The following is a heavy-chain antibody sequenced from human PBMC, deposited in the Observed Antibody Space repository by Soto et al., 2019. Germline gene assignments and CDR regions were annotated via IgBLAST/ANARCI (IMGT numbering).Heavy chain of an antibody. CDR2: IIPIFGTA. CDR1: GGTFSSYA. V-gene: IGHV1-69*13. J-gene: IGHJ4*02. CDR3: ARPYYYDSSGSHYFDY. Sequence: ASVKVSCKASGGTFSSYAISWVRQAPGQGLEWMGGIIPIFGTANYAQKFQGRVTITADESTSTAYMELSSLRSEDTAVYYCARPYYYDSSGSHYFDYWGQGTPVTVYS. D-gene: IGHD3-22*01.